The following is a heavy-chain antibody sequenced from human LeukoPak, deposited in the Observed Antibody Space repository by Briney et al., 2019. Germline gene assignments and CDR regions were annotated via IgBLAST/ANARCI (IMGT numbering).Heavy chain of an antibody. D-gene: IGHD4-23*01. CDR1: GFPFSNYW. CDR2: MKEDGGEI. Sequence: GGSLRLSCAASGFPFSNYWVSWVRQAPGKGLEWVANMKEDGGEINYVDSVKGRFTISRDNAKNSLYLHMNSLRVEDPAVYYCARDRGYSTFDNWGQGTLVTVSS. CDR3: ARDRGYSTFDN. J-gene: IGHJ5*02. V-gene: IGHV3-7*01.